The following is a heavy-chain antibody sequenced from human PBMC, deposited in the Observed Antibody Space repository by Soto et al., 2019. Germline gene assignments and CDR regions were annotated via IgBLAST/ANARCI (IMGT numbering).Heavy chain of an antibody. Sequence: EVQLVESGGGLVQPGGSRRLSCAASGFTFSSNWMHWVRQAQGRGLGWVSRINNDGSSTGYADSVKGRLTISRDNAKNTLYLQVNSLRDEDTAVYYCASGGVAGSGTYYNDYWGRGTLVTVSS. V-gene: IGHV3-74*01. CDR3: ASGGVAGSGTYYNDY. J-gene: IGHJ4*02. CDR1: GFTFSSNW. CDR2: INNDGSST. D-gene: IGHD3-10*01.